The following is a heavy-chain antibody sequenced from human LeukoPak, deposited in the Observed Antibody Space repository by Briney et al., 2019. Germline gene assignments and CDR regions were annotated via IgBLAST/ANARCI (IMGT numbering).Heavy chain of an antibody. Sequence: SETLSLTCAVYGGSFSGYYWSWIRQPPGKGLEWIGEINHSRSTNYNPSLKSRVTISVDTSKNQFSLKLSSVTAADTAVYYCARMYYDFWSGLVRLYYFDYWGQEPWSPSPQ. V-gene: IGHV4-34*01. CDR3: ARMYYDFWSGLVRLYYFDY. J-gene: IGHJ4*01. CDR2: INHSRST. CDR1: GGSFSGYY. D-gene: IGHD3-3*01.